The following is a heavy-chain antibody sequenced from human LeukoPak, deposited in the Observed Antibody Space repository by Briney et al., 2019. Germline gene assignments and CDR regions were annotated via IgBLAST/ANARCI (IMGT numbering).Heavy chain of an antibody. D-gene: IGHD2-2*01. CDR2: ISYDGSNK. CDR3: ARDSSEYQLPINWFDP. J-gene: IGHJ5*02. V-gene: IGHV3-30-3*01. Sequence: SGGSLRLSCAASGFTFSSYAMHWVRQAPGKGLEWVAVISYDGSNKYYADSVKGRFTISRDNSKNTLYLQMNSLRAEDTAVYYCARDSSEYQLPINWFDPWGQGTLVTVSS. CDR1: GFTFSSYA.